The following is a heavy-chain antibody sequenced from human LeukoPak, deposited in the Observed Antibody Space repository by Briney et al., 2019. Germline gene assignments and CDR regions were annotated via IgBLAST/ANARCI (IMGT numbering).Heavy chain of an antibody. J-gene: IGHJ5*02. CDR1: GFTFSSYA. CDR2: ISYDGSNK. CDR3: ARSSDYYGSGAFDP. V-gene: IGHV3-30-3*01. Sequence: GGSLRLSCAASGFTFSSYAMHWVRQAPGKGLEWVAVISYDGSNKYYADSVKGRFTISRDNSKNTLYLQMNSLRAEDTAVYYCARSSDYYGSGAFDPWGQGTLVTVSS. D-gene: IGHD3-10*01.